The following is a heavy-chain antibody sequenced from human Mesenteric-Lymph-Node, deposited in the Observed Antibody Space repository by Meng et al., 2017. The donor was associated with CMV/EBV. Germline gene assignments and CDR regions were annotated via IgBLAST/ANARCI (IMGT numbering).Heavy chain of an antibody. V-gene: IGHV4-34*01. Sequence: VKHHQWGPVLLKPPGTRSLTWAVYGGSFSGYYWSWIRQPPGKGLEWIGEINHSGSTNYNPSLKSRVTISVDTSKNQFSLKLSSVTAADTAVYYCARHQRWLKSEGGFNYWGQGTLVTVSS. CDR2: INHSGST. CDR3: ARHQRWLKSEGGFNY. CDR1: GGSFSGYY. J-gene: IGHJ4*02. D-gene: IGHD4-23*01.